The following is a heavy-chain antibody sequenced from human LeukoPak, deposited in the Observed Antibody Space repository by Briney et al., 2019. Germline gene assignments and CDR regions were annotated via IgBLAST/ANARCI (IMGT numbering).Heavy chain of an antibody. V-gene: IGHV1-69*13. CDR3: ARVGDDIVAGGSWFDP. D-gene: IGHD5-12*01. CDR2: IIPIFGSA. J-gene: IGHJ5*02. Sequence: GAAVKVSCKASGGTFSSYAISWVRQAPGQGLEWKGGIIPIFGSANYAQNFQGRVTITADESTTTAYMELSSLRSEDTAVYYCARVGDDIVAGGSWFDPWGQGTLVTVSS. CDR1: GGTFSSYA.